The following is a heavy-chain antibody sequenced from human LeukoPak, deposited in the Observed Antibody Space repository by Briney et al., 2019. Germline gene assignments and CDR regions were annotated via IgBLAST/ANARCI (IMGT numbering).Heavy chain of an antibody. D-gene: IGHD1-26*01. J-gene: IGHJ4*02. CDR2: IPYDGSNT. CDR3: ARVSGLSYFDY. CDR1: GFTFTNYG. V-gene: IGHV3-30*02. Sequence: GGSLRLSCAASGFTFTNYGMHWVRQAPGKGLEWVAFIPYDGSNTYYADSVKGRFTISRDNSKNTLYLQMNSLRAEDTAVYYCARVSGLSYFDYWGQGTLVTVSS.